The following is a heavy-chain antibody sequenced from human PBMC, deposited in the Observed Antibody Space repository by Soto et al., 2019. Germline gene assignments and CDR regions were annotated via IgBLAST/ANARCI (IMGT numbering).Heavy chain of an antibody. D-gene: IGHD3-3*01. CDR2: IYYSGST. CDR3: ARDVPYDDFWSGYERPEGMDV. Sequence: QVQLQESGPGLVKPSQTLSLTCTVSGGSISSGGYYWSWIRQHPGKGLEWIGYIYYSGSTYYNPSLMSRVTISVDTSKNQFSLKLSSVTAADTAVYYCARDVPYDDFWSGYERPEGMDVWGQGTTVTVSS. J-gene: IGHJ6*02. CDR1: GGSISSGGYY. V-gene: IGHV4-31*03.